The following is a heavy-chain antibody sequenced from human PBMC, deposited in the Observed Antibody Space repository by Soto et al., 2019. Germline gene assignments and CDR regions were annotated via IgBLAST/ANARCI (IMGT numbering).Heavy chain of an antibody. J-gene: IGHJ4*02. CDR2: IYYSGST. Sequence: PSETLSLTCTVSGGSISSSSYYWGWIRQPPGKGLEWIGSIYYSGSTYYNPSLKSRVTISVDTSKNQFSLKLSSVTAADAAVYYCARHNTPNRRFDYWGQGTLVTVYS. CDR3: ARHNTPNRRFDY. CDR1: GGSISSSSYY. V-gene: IGHV4-39*01.